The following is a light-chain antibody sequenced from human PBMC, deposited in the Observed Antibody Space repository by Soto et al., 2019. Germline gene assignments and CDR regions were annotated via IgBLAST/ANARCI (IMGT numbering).Light chain of an antibody. V-gene: IGLV2-11*01. J-gene: IGLJ2*01. Sequence: SALTQPRSVSGSPGQSFTISCTGTSSDVGGYNYVSWYQQHPGKAPKLMIYDVSKRPSGVPDRFSGSKSGNPASLTISGLQAEDEADYYCCSYAGSYTVVFGGGTKVTVL. CDR1: SSDVGGYNY. CDR2: DVS. CDR3: CSYAGSYTVV.